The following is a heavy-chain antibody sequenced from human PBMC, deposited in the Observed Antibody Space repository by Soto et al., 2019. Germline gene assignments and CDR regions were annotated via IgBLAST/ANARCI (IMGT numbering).Heavy chain of an antibody. CDR2: AYYKSKWYN. CDR3: ASSFCRILAGGIAVAGSPGCGMDV. V-gene: IGHV6-1*01. CDR1: GDSVSTSNTA. D-gene: IGHD6-19*01. Sequence: SQTLSLTCAISGDSVSTSNTAWNWIRQSPSRGLEWLGRAYYKSKWYNDYAASVKSRITINPDTSKNQFSLHLDSVTPEDTAVYYCASSFCRILAGGIAVAGSPGCGMDVWGQGTTVTGS. J-gene: IGHJ6*02.